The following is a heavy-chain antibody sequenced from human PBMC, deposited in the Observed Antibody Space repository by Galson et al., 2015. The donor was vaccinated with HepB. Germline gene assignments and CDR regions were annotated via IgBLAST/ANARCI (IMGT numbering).Heavy chain of an antibody. CDR2: FYYSGST. D-gene: IGHD2-2*01. Sequence: ETLSLTCTVSGGSFNSYYWSWIRQPPGKGLEYIGYFYYSGSTNYNPSLKSRVTISADTSKNQLSLRLSSVTAADTAVYYCARGGLGYCSSSTNCYYHFYYGLDVWGRGTTVTVSS. CDR3: ARGGLGYCSSSTNCYYHFYYGLDV. V-gene: IGHV4-59*01. CDR1: GGSFNSYY. J-gene: IGHJ6*02.